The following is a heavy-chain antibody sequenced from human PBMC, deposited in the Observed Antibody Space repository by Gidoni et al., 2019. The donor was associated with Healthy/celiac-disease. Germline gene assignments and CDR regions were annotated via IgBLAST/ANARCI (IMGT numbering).Heavy chain of an antibody. V-gene: IGHV3-73*01. D-gene: IGHD2-15*01. Sequence: EVQLVESGGGLVQPGGSLKLSCAASGFTSSGSAMHWVRQASGKGLGWVGRIRSKPNSYATAYAASVKGRFTISRDDSKNTAYLQMNSLKTEDTAVYYCTRINEGYCSGGSCSLGVYWGQGTLVTVSS. CDR1: GFTSSGSA. J-gene: IGHJ4*02. CDR2: IRSKPNSYAT. CDR3: TRINEGYCSGGSCSLGVY.